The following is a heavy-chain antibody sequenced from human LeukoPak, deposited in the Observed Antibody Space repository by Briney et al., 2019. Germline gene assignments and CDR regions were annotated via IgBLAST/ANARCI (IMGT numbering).Heavy chain of an antibody. Sequence: PGGSLRLSCAASGFTFSSYAMSWVRQAPGKGLEWVSAISGSGSSTYYADSVKGRFTISRDNSKNTLYLQMNSLRAEDTAVYYCAKDLRNSGGRLRYFDYWGQGTLVTVSS. J-gene: IGHJ4*02. V-gene: IGHV3-23*01. CDR2: ISGSGSST. D-gene: IGHD2-15*01. CDR1: GFTFSSYA. CDR3: AKDLRNSGGRLRYFDY.